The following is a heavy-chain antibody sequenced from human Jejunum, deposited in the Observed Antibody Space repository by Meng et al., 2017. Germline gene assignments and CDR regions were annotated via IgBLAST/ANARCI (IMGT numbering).Heavy chain of an antibody. V-gene: IGHV3-21*01. Sequence: GESLKTSCAASGSTFRSYILNWVRQAPGTGLEWVSFIFGSSTYKYYTDSVKCRFTISRDNVKNTLYQVMSSLRAENTAVYYCARDGLRRGYYDNSGYPYYFDSWGQGVLVTVSS. D-gene: IGHD3-22*01. CDR3: ARDGLRRGYYDNSGYPYYFDS. J-gene: IGHJ4*02. CDR1: GSTFRSYI. CDR2: IFGSSTYK.